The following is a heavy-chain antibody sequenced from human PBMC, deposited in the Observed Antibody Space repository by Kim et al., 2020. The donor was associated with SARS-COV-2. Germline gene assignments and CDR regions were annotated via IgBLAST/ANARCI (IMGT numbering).Heavy chain of an antibody. CDR2: ITSSGSIT. D-gene: IGHD1-26*01. Sequence: GGSLRLSCAVSGFTFDRHEMNWVRQAPGKGLEWLSYITSSGSITYYADSVRGRFTISRDNAKNSLFLQLNSLRADDTAIYYCARGWELRQPFDVWGQGT. J-gene: IGHJ3*01. CDR3: ARGWELRQPFDV. V-gene: IGHV3-48*03. CDR1: GFTFDRHE.